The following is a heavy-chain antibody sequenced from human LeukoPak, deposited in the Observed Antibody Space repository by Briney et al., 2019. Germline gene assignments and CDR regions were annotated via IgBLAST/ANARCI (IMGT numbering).Heavy chain of an antibody. CDR3: ARLYSSSLGRVFDY. D-gene: IGHD6-13*01. Sequence: PSETLSLTCTVSGGSVSSGSYYWSWIRQPPGKGLEWIGYIYYSGSTNYSPSLKSRVTISVDTSKNQFSLKLSSVTAADTAVYYCARLYSSSLGRVFDYWGQGTLVTVSS. J-gene: IGHJ4*02. CDR2: IYYSGST. V-gene: IGHV4-61*01. CDR1: GGSVSSGSYY.